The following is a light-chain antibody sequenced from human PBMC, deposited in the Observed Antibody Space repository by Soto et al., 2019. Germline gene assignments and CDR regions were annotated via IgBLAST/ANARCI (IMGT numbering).Light chain of an antibody. V-gene: IGLV2-14*01. CDR3: SSYTSSSTPV. CDR1: SSDVGGYNY. J-gene: IGLJ2*01. CDR2: DVS. Sequence: QAASVSGSPGQSITISCTGTSSDVGGYNYVSWYQQHPGKAPKLMIYDVSNRPSGVSNRFSGSKSGNTASLTISGLQAEDEADYYCSSYTSSSTPVFGGGTKVTVL.